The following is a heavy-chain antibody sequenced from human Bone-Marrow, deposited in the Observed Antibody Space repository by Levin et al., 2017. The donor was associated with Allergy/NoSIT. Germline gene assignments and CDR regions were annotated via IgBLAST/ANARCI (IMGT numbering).Heavy chain of an antibody. Sequence: SQTLSLTCVISGDSVSSGSAAWNWIRQSPSRGLEWLGRTFYRSKWYNEYAVSMRGRISINVDTSDNQFSLQVNSVTPEDTAVYYCARDEGYSYGTPLDVWGQGTTVTVSS. CDR3: ARDEGYSYGTPLDV. V-gene: IGHV6-1*01. CDR1: GDSVSSGSAA. J-gene: IGHJ6*02. D-gene: IGHD5-18*01. CDR2: TFYRSKWYN.